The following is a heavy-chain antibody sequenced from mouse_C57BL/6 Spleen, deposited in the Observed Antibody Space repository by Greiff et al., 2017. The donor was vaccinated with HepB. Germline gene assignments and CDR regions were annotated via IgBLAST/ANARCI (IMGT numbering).Heavy chain of an antibody. V-gene: IGHV1-26*01. J-gene: IGHJ2*01. CDR1: GYTFTDYY. CDR3: ASRWDAYFDY. D-gene: IGHD4-1*01. Sequence: VHVKQSGPELVKPGASVKISCKASGYTFTDYYMNWVKQSHGKSLEWIGDINPNNGGTSYNQKFKGKATLTVDKSSSTAYMELRSLTSEDSAVYYCASRWDAYFDYWGQGTTLTVSS. CDR2: INPNNGGT.